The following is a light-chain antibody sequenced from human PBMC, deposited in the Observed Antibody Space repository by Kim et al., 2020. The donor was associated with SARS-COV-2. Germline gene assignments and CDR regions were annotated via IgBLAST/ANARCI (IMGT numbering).Light chain of an antibody. Sequence: SPGERATLSCRASQRISNYLAWYQQKPGQAPRLLIYDASNRAPGIPARFSGSGSGTDFTLSIRSLQPEDFAVYFCQQRNNWPHLTFGGGTKVDIK. CDR1: QRISNY. CDR3: QQRNNWPHLT. J-gene: IGKJ4*01. V-gene: IGKV3-11*01. CDR2: DAS.